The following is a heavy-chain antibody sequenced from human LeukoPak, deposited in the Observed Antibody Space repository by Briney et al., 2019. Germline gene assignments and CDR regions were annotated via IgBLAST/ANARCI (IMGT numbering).Heavy chain of an antibody. J-gene: IGHJ4*02. CDR2: INHSGST. Sequence: SETLSLTCAVYGGSFSGYHWSWIRQPPGKGLEWIGEINHSGSTNYNPSLKSRVTISVDTSKNQFSLKLSSVTAADTAVYYCARGRVDYWGQGTLVTVSS. CDR1: GGSFSGYH. CDR3: ARGRVDY. V-gene: IGHV4-34*01.